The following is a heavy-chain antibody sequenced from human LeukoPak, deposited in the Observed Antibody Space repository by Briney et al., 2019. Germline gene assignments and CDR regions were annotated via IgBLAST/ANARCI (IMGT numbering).Heavy chain of an antibody. D-gene: IGHD6-19*01. CDR1: GFIISSYA. CDR3: AKDKRNIGSGTLHDY. V-gene: IGHV3-23*01. J-gene: IGHJ4*02. Sequence: GGSLRLSCAASGFIISSYAMSWVRQAPGKGLEWVSAISGSGGSTYYADSVKGRFTISRDNSKNTLYLQMNSLRAEDTAVYYCAKDKRNIGSGTLHDYWGQGTLVTVSS. CDR2: ISGSGGST.